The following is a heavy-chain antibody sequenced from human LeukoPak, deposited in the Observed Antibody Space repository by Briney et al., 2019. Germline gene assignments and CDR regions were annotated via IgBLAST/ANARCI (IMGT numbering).Heavy chain of an antibody. J-gene: IGHJ4*02. D-gene: IGHD2-2*01. CDR2: IYWNDDT. CDR3: AHSPYCYSTSCYYDS. CDR1: GFSLSTSGVG. V-gene: IGHV2-5*01. Sequence: SGPTLVKPTQTLTLTCTFSGFSLSTSGVGVGWTRQPPGKALEWLTLIYWNDDTRYSPSLKSRLTITKDTSKNQVVLTLTNMDPVDTATYYCAHSPYCYSTSCYYDSWGQGTLVTVSS.